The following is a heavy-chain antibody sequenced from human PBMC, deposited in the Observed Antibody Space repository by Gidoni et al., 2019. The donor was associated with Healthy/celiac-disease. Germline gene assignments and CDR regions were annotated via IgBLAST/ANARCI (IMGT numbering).Heavy chain of an antibody. CDR3: AKDRGRVVGSEFDY. D-gene: IGHD2-21*01. CDR2: ISGSGGST. CDR1: GFPFSSYA. J-gene: IGHJ4*02. Sequence: EVQLLESGGGLVQPGGPLRLSCAASGFPFSSYAMSWVRQAPGKGLEWVSAISGSGGSTYYADSVKGRFTISRDNSKNTLYLQMNSLRAEDTAVYYCAKDRGRVVGSEFDYWGQGTLVTVSS. V-gene: IGHV3-23*01.